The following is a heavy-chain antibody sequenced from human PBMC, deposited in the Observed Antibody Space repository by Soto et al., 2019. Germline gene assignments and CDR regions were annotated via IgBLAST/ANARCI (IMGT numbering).Heavy chain of an antibody. J-gene: IGHJ5*02. Sequence: ASVKVSCKASGYTFASYGISWVRQAPGQGLEWMGWISAYNGNTNYAQKLQGRVTMTTDTSTSTAYMELRSLRSDDTAVYYCARVPIVRGVENWFDPWGQGILVTVSS. D-gene: IGHD3-10*01. CDR1: GYTFASYG. CDR2: ISAYNGNT. V-gene: IGHV1-18*01. CDR3: ARVPIVRGVENWFDP.